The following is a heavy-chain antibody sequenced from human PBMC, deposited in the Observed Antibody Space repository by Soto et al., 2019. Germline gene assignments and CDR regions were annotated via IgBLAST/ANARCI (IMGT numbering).Heavy chain of an antibody. J-gene: IGHJ4*02. D-gene: IGHD2-15*01. V-gene: IGHV1-46*01. Sequence: ASVKVSCKASGYTFTSYYMHWVRQAPGQGLEWMGIINPSGGSTSYAQKFQCRVTMTRDTSTSTVYMELSSLRSEDTAVYYCARDSVVVAALYYFDYWGQGTLVTVS. CDR2: INPSGGST. CDR1: GYTFTSYY. CDR3: ARDSVVVAALYYFDY.